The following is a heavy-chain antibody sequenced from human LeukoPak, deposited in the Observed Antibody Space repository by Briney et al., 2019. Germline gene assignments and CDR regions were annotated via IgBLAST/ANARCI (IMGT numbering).Heavy chain of an antibody. CDR3: AKMGPTGLIFGVVIVRPNRDY. CDR2: IRYDGSNK. CDR1: GFTFSSYG. D-gene: IGHD3-3*01. J-gene: IGHJ4*02. Sequence: PGGSLRLSCAASGFTFSSYGMHWVRQAPGKGLEWVAFIRYDGSNKYYADSVKGRFTISRDNSKNTLYLQMNSLRAEDTAVYYCAKMGPTGLIFGVVIVRPNRDYWGQGTLVTVSS. V-gene: IGHV3-30*02.